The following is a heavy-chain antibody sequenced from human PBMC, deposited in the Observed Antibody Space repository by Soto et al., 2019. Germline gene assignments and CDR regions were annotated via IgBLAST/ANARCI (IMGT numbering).Heavy chain of an antibody. J-gene: IGHJ6*02. D-gene: IGHD6-13*01. CDR2: IKQDGSEK. V-gene: IGHV3-7*01. CDR3: ARIASAGRGWDV. CDR1: GFTFSSYW. Sequence: EVQLVESGGGLVQPGGSLRLSCAASGFTFSSYWMSWVRQAPVKGLEWVGNIKQDGSEKNYVDFMEVRFTLSRDNAENSLYLEMNSLSAEDTAVYYCARIASAGRGWDVWGQGTTVVVSS.